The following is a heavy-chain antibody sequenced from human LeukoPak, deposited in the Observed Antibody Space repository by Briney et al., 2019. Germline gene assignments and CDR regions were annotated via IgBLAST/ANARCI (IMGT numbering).Heavy chain of an antibody. Sequence: SETLSLTCTVSGGSISSYYWGWIRQPPGKGLEWIGFIYYTGSTYYNPSLKSRVTISVDTSKNQFSLKLSSVTAADTAVYYCARHKASSSWYYFDLWGQGTLVTVSS. J-gene: IGHJ4*02. CDR1: GGSISSYY. V-gene: IGHV4-39*01. D-gene: IGHD6-13*01. CDR2: IYYTGST. CDR3: ARHKASSSWYYFDL.